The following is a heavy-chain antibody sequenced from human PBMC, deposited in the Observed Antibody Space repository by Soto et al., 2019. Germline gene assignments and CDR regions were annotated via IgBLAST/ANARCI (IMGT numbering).Heavy chain of an antibody. CDR1: GFTFSSYA. Sequence: QVQLVESGGGVVQPGRSLRLSCAASGFTFSSYAMHWVRQAPGQGLEWVALISYDGSNKYYADSVKGRFTISRDNSKNTLYLQMKRLRPEDTAVYHCARDQGGTTIYYHGMDVWGQGTTVTVSS. CDR2: ISYDGSNK. J-gene: IGHJ6*02. V-gene: IGHV3-30-3*01. D-gene: IGHD1-7*01. CDR3: ARDQGGTTIYYHGMDV.